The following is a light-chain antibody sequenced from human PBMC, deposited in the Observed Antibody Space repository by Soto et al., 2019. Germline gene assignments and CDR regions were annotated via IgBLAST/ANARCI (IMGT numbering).Light chain of an antibody. Sequence: SLTHASSGTGVAVVVRRIASHRTSSDVGGYNYVSWYQQHPGKAPKLMIYDVSNRPPGVSNRFSGSKSGNTASLTISGLQAEDEADYYCSSYTSSSTVFGTGTKVTVL. J-gene: IGLJ1*01. V-gene: IGLV2-14*01. CDR3: SSYTSSSTV. CDR1: SSDVGGYNY. CDR2: DVS.